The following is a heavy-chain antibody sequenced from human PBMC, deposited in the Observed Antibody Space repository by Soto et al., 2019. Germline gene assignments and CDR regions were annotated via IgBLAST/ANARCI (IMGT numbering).Heavy chain of an antibody. CDR3: AKDGKYAFRSGYRFDP. D-gene: IGHD3-3*01. CDR2: IGDNGAST. V-gene: IGHV3-23*01. CDR1: GFTFSNFA. Sequence: EVQLLESGGGLVQPGGSLRLSCAASGFTFSNFAMNWVRQIPGKGLEWVSGIGDNGASTYYADSVKGRFTISRDNSKNMLYLEMNSLRADDTALYYFAKDGKYAFRSGYRFDPWGQGTLVIVSS. J-gene: IGHJ5*02.